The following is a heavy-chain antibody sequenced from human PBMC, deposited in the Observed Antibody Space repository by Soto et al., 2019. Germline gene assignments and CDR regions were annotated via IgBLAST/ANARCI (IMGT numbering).Heavy chain of an antibody. J-gene: IGHJ4*02. CDR2: ISYDGSNK. V-gene: IGHV3-30*18. Sequence: PGGSLRLSCAASGFTISGYGMHWVRQAPGKGLEWVAVISYDGSNKYYADSVKGRFTISRDNSKNTLYLQMNSLRAEDTAVYYCDKDAQWLDEFDSWSQGTMVTVSA. D-gene: IGHD6-19*01. CDR1: GFTISGYG. CDR3: DKDAQWLDEFDS.